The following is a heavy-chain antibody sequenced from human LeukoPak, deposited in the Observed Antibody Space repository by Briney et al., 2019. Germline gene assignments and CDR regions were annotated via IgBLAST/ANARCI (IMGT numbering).Heavy chain of an antibody. CDR1: GFIFSNYA. CDR3: AKGYNSGWTPGGSAFDI. Sequence: GGSLRLSCAASGFIFSNYAMSWVRQAPGKGLVWVSGISGSDGGTNYADSVKGRFTISRDNSKNTLYLQMNSLRAEDTAVYYCAKGYNSGWTPGGSAFDIWGQGTMVTVSS. V-gene: IGHV3-23*01. J-gene: IGHJ3*02. CDR2: ISGSDGGT. D-gene: IGHD6-19*01.